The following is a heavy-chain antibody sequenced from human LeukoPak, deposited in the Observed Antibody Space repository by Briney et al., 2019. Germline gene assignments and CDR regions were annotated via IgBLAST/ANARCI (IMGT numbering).Heavy chain of an antibody. V-gene: IGHV3-7*01. CDR3: ARDPGYSSFDY. D-gene: IGHD5-12*01. CDR1: GFTFSNYW. Sequence: GGSLRLSCAVSGFTFSNYWVTWVRQTPGKVLEFVANINRDGSEKNYVDSVKGRFTISRDNAKNSLYLQMSSLRVDDTAIYYCARDPGYSSFDYWGQGTLVTVST. CDR2: INRDGSEK. J-gene: IGHJ4*02.